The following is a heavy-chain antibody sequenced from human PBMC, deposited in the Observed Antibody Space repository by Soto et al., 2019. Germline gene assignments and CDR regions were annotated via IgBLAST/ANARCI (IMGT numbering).Heavy chain of an antibody. D-gene: IGHD2-2*01. CDR3: ARTALYCSSTSCYHYYYYGMDV. J-gene: IGHJ6*02. Sequence: SETLSLTCAVYGGSFSGYYWSWIRQPPGKGLEWLGEINHSGSTNYNPSLKSRVTISVDTSKNQFSLKLSSVTAADTAVYYCARTALYCSSTSCYHYYYYGMDVWGQGTTVTVSS. CDR1: GGSFSGYY. V-gene: IGHV4-34*01. CDR2: INHSGST.